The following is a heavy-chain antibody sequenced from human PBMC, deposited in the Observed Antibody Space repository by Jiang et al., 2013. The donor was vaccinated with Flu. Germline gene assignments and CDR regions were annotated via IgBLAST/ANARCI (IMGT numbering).Heavy chain of an antibody. J-gene: IGHJ5*02. Sequence: SSVKVSCKASGGTFSSYAISWVRQAPGQGLEWMGGIIPIFGTANYAQKFQGRVTITADESTSTAYMELSSLRSEDTAVYYCARETGFGELGWFDPWGQGTLVTVSS. D-gene: IGHD3-10*01. V-gene: IGHV1-69*01. CDR2: IIPIFGTA. CDR1: GGTFSSYA. CDR3: ARETGFGELGWFDP.